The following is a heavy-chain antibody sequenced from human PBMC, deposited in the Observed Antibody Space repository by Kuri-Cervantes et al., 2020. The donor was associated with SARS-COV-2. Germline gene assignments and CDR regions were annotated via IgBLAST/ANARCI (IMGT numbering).Heavy chain of an antibody. Sequence: GESLKISCAASGFTFSSYGMHWVRQAPGKGLEWVAFIRYDGSNKYYADSVKGRFTISRDNSKNTLYLQMNSLGAEDTAVYYCASTGSGYAYYWGQGTLVTDSS. CDR3: ASTGSGYAYY. CDR1: GFTFSSYG. D-gene: IGHD5-12*01. CDR2: IRYDGSNK. J-gene: IGHJ4*02. V-gene: IGHV3-30*02.